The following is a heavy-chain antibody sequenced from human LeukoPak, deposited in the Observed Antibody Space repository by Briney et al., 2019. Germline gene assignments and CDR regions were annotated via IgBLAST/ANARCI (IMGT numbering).Heavy chain of an antibody. D-gene: IGHD4-17*01. CDR2: ISSSSSYI. J-gene: IGHJ6*02. V-gene: IGHV3-21*01. CDR3: ARALHDYGDQTYYYYYGMDV. Sequence: GGSQRLSCAASRFTFSSYSMNWVRQAPGKGLEWVSSISSSSSYIYYADSVKGRFTISRDNAKNSLYLQMNSLRAEDTAVYYCARALHDYGDQTYYYYYGMDVWGQGTTVTVSS. CDR1: RFTFSSYS.